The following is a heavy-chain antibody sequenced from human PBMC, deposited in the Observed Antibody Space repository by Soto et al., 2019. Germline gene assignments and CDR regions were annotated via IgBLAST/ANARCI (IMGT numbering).Heavy chain of an antibody. CDR1: GDSMSSGGYS. CDR2: IYHTGST. CDR3: ARGFWGGGGYYYGMDV. J-gene: IGHJ6*02. V-gene: IGHV4-30-2*01. Sequence: QLQLQESGSGLVKPSQTLSLTCTVSGDSMSSGGYSWSWIRQPPGKGLEWIGYIYHTGSTYYNPSPEGADPKYLDGPKTRFPLKLGAVPPADPAGYYWARGFWGGGGYYYGMDVWGQGTTVTVSS. D-gene: IGHD3-16*01.